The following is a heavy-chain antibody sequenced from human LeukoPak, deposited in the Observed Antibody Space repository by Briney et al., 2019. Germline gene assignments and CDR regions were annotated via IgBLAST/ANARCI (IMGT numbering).Heavy chain of an antibody. Sequence: GASVKVSCKASGYTFTGYYMHWVRQAPGQGLEWMGWINPNSGGTNYAQKFQGRVTMTRDTSISTAYMELSRLRSDDTAVYYCARVMEYSSSWQMAGHAFDIWGQGTMVTVSS. CDR3: ARVMEYSSSWQMAGHAFDI. J-gene: IGHJ3*02. CDR2: INPNSGGT. V-gene: IGHV1-2*02. D-gene: IGHD6-13*01. CDR1: GYTFTGYY.